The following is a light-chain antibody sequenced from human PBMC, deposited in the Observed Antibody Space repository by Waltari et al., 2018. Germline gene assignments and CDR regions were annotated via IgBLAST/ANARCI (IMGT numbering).Light chain of an antibody. J-gene: IGLJ1*01. CDR2: DVR. V-gene: IGLV2-14*03. CDR3: SSYTSSSTPGV. CDR1: SSEVGGYNY. Sequence: QSALTQPASVSGSPGQSITISCTASSSEVGGYNYVPWYQQHPGTAPKLLISDVRNRPSGVSTRFSGSKSGNTASLTISGLQADDEADYYCSSYTSSSTPGVFGTGTKVTVL.